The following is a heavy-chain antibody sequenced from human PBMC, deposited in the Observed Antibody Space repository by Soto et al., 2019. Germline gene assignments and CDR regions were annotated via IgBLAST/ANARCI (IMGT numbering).Heavy chain of an antibody. V-gene: IGHV3-9*01. CDR2: ISWNSGSI. Sequence: GGSLRLSCAASGFTFDDYAMHWVRQAPGKGLEWVSGISWNSGSIGYADSVKGRFTISRDNAKNSLYLQMNSLRAEDTALYYCAKGGVQGVAAAGAAIFDYWGQGTLVTVSS. CDR1: GFTFDDYA. D-gene: IGHD6-13*01. CDR3: AKGGVQGVAAAGAAIFDY. J-gene: IGHJ4*02.